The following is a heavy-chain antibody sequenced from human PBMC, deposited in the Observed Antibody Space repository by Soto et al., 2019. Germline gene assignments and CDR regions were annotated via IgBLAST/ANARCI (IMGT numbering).Heavy chain of an antibody. Sequence: LGPLCLTCTVSGDSITTTYSYWVGIRLPPAWGLGWIGSIYYTGPTYAHPSLNSPAPISVDTSKTQFSLMLTSVTAADTTVYYCVRPQGSTSMYHWFDPWGRGTLVTVSS. D-gene: IGHD3-10*01. J-gene: IGHJ5*02. CDR2: IYYTGPT. CDR1: GDSITTTYSY. CDR3: VRPQGSTSMYHWFDP. V-gene: IGHV4-39*01.